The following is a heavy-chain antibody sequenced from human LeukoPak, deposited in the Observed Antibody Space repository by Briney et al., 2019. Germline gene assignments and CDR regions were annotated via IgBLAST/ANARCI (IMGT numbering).Heavy chain of an antibody. D-gene: IGHD3-10*01. CDR1: GYSISSGYY. CDR2: IYHSGST. CDR3: ARDRYYYGSGSPYWYFDL. V-gene: IGHV4-38-2*02. Sequence: TASETLSLTCTVSGYSISSGYYWGWIRQPPGKGLEWIGSIYHSGSTYYNPSLKSRVTISVDTSKNQFSLKLSSVTAADTAVYYCARDRYYYGSGSPYWYFDLWGRGTLVTVSS. J-gene: IGHJ2*01.